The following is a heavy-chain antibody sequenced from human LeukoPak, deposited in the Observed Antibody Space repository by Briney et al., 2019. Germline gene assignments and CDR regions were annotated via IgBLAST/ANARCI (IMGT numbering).Heavy chain of an antibody. Sequence: ASVKVSCKASGGTFSSYAISWVRQAPGQGLEWMGRIIPILGIANYAQKFQGRVTITADKSTSTAYMELSSLRFEDTAVYYCARAPIVVVTNNWFDPWGQGTLVTVSS. CDR2: IIPILGIA. J-gene: IGHJ5*02. CDR1: GGTFSSYA. V-gene: IGHV1-69*04. CDR3: ARAPIVVVTNNWFDP. D-gene: IGHD3-22*01.